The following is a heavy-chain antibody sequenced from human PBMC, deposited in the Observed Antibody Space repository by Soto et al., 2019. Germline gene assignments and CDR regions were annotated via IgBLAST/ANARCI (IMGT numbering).Heavy chain of an antibody. CDR1: GGSISSYY. D-gene: IGHD6-19*01. V-gene: IGHV4-59*01. Sequence: QVQLQESGPGLVKPSETLSLTCTVSGGSISSYYRSWIRQPPGKGLEWIGYIYYSGSTNYNPSLKSRVTISVDTSKNQFSLKLSSVTAADTAVYYCARVGSSGWYGDAFDIWGQGTMVTVSS. CDR3: ARVGSSGWYGDAFDI. CDR2: IYYSGST. J-gene: IGHJ3*02.